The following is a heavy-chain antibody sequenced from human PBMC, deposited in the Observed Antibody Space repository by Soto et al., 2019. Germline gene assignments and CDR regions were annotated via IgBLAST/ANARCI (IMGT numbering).Heavy chain of an antibody. V-gene: IGHV3-7*01. CDR1: GFTFSSYW. CDR3: XRERVITMIGNYYGMDV. D-gene: IGHD3-22*01. J-gene: IGHJ6*02. CDR2: IKQDGSEK. Sequence: GVSLRLSCAASGFTFSSYWMSWVRQAPGKGLEWVANIKQDGSEKYYVDSVKGRFTISRDNAKNSLYLQMNSLRAEDTAVYYCXRERVITMIGNYYGMDVWGQGTTVTVSS.